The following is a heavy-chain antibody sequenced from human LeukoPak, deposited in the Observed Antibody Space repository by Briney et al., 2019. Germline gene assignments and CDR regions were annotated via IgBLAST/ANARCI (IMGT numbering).Heavy chain of an antibody. D-gene: IGHD5-24*01. CDR2: IWYDGSNK. V-gene: IGHV3-33*01. CDR1: GFTFSSYG. Sequence: GRSLRLSCAASGFTFSSYGMHWVRQAPGKGLEWVAVIWYDGSNKFYGDSVKGRFTTPRDNSKNTVALQMNSLRDEDTAVCYCAREQFGSDDALDIWGQGTTVIVSS. J-gene: IGHJ3*02. CDR3: AREQFGSDDALDI.